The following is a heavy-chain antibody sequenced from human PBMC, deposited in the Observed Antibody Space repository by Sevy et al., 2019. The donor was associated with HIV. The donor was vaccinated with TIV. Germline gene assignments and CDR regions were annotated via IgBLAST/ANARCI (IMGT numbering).Heavy chain of an antibody. J-gene: IGHJ3*02. Sequence: ASVKVSCKASGYTFTGYYMHWVRQAPGQGLEWMGWINPNSGGTNYAQKFQGGVTMTRDTSISTAYMELSRLRSDDAAVYYCARWGSSGWYAPHDAFDIWGQRTMVTVSS. CDR2: INPNSGGT. D-gene: IGHD6-19*01. V-gene: IGHV1-2*02. CDR1: GYTFTGYY. CDR3: ARWGSSGWYAPHDAFDI.